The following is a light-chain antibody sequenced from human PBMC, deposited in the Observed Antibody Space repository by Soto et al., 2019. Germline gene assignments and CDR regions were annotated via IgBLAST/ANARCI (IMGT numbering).Light chain of an antibody. CDR3: SSYTSSATPVV. J-gene: IGLJ2*01. V-gene: IGLV2-14*01. CDR1: SSDVGGYNY. CDR2: EVS. Sequence: QSALTQPASVSGSHGQSITISCTGTSSDVGGYNYVSWYQQHPGKAPKLMIYEVSNRPSGVSNRFSGSKSGNTASLTISGLQAEDEADYYCSSYTSSATPVVFGGRTKLTVL.